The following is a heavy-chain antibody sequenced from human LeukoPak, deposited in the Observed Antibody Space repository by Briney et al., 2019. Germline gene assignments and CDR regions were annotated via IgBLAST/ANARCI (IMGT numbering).Heavy chain of an antibody. CDR1: GGTFSSYA. CDR3: ARERLAAAGPTHY. J-gene: IGHJ4*02. CDR2: IIPIFGTA. D-gene: IGHD6-13*01. Sequence: SVKVSCKASGGTFSSYAISWVRQAPGQGLEWMGRIIPIFGTANYAQKFQGRVTITTDESTSTAYMELSSLSSEDTAVYYCARERLAAAGPTHYWGQGTLVTVSS. V-gene: IGHV1-69*05.